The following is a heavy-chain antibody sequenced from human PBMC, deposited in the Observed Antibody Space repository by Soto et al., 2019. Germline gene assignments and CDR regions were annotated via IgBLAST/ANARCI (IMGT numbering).Heavy chain of an antibody. CDR2: IIPFFKAT. V-gene: IGHV1-69*13. Sequence: SVKVSCKASGGTFSSHAISWLRQAPGQGLEWMGGIIPFFKATNYAQKFQGRVTITADDSTSTAYMDLYSLRSEDTAVYYCARDVPLNYYDGTFSYYAMDVWGQGTTVTVSS. D-gene: IGHD3-16*01. CDR1: GGTFSSHA. J-gene: IGHJ6*02. CDR3: ARDVPLNYYDGTFSYYAMDV.